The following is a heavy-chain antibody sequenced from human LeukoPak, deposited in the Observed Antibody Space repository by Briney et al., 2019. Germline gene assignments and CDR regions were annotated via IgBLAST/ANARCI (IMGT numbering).Heavy chain of an antibody. CDR1: GYTFISSG. CDR3: ARTTNSYYYYYYIDV. Sequence: ASVKVSCKASGYTFISSGISWVRQARGQGLEWMGWINAYNGNTNYAQKLQGRVTMTTVTSTRTAYMELRSLRSDDTAVYYCARTTNSYYYYYYIDVWGKGTTVTVSS. CDR2: INAYNGNT. V-gene: IGHV1-18*01. D-gene: IGHD1-26*01. J-gene: IGHJ6*03.